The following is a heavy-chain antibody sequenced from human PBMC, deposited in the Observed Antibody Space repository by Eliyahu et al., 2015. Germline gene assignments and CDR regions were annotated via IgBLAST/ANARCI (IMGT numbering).Heavy chain of an antibody. V-gene: IGHV3-30*02. CDR2: IRYDGSNK. CDR3: AKVPHSSGWP. Sequence: QVQLVESGGGVVQPGGSLXLSCAASGFTFSSYGMHWVRQVPGKGLEWVAFIRYDGSNKYYADSVKGRFTISRDNPKNTLYLQMNSLRAEDTAVYYCAKVPHSSGWPWGQGTLVTVSS. D-gene: IGHD6-19*01. CDR1: GFTFSSYG. J-gene: IGHJ5*02.